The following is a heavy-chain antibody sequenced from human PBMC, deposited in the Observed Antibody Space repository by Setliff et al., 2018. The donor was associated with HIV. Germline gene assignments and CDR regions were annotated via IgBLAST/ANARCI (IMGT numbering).Heavy chain of an antibody. V-gene: IGHV4-38-2*02. J-gene: IGHJ4*02. CDR3: AKKGNGDYHFDY. CDR1: GYFISSGYY. CDR2: IYHSGST. Sequence: SETLSLTCTVSGYFISSGYYWAWIRQSPGKGLEWIGTIYHSGSTYYNPSLESRVTMSVDTSKNQFSLKLSSVTAVDTAVYYCAKKGNGDYHFDYWGQGTLVTVSS. D-gene: IGHD4-17*01.